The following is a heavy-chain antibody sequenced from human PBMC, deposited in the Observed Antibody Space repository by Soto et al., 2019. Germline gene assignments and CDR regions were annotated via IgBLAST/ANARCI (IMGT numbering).Heavy chain of an antibody. D-gene: IGHD3-9*01. CDR2: IYSGGST. J-gene: IGHJ4*02. CDR1: GFTVSSNY. V-gene: IGHV3-66*01. Sequence: GGSLRLSCAASGFTVSSNYMSWVRQAPGKGLEWVSVIYSGGSTYYADSVKGRFTISRDNSKNTLYLQMNSLRAEDTAVYYCARTARLRYFDWLYPPFDYWGQGTLVTVSS. CDR3: ARTARLRYFDWLYPPFDY.